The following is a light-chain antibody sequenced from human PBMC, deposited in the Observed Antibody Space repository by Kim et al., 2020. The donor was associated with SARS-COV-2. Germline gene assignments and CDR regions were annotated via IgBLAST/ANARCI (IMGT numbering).Light chain of an antibody. CDR1: SSDVVGYNL. V-gene: IGLV2-23*01. CDR2: EGS. Sequence: GQAITCSCTGTSSDVVGYNLVSCYQQNPGKAPKRMIYEGSKRPSGVPNRFSGSKSGNTASLTISGLQAEDEADYYCSSYAGSSTWVFGGGTQLTVL. CDR3: SSYAGSSTWV. J-gene: IGLJ3*02.